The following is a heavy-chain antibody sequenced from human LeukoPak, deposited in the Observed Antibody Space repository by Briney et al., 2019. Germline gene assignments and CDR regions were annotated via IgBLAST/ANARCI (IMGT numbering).Heavy chain of an antibody. CDR1: GFTFSSYA. CDR2: ISYDGSNK. Sequence: PGGSLRLSCAASGFTFSSYAMHWVRQAPGKGLEWVAVISYDGSNKYYADSVKGRFTIFRDNSKNTLYLQMNSLRAEDTAVYYCARDYGGSSPFDYWGQGTLVTVSS. CDR3: ARDYGGSSPFDY. D-gene: IGHD4-23*01. V-gene: IGHV3-30*04. J-gene: IGHJ4*02.